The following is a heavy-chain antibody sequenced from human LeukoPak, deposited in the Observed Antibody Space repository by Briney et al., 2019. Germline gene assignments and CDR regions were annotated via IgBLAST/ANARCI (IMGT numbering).Heavy chain of an antibody. CDR1: GGSIGSYY. J-gene: IGHJ4*02. V-gene: IGHV4-59*05. CDR2: IYYSGST. CDR3: ARRGGRGYSGYEYYFDY. Sequence: SETLSLTCTVSGGSIGSYYWSWIRQPPGKGLEWIGSIYYSGSTYYNPSLKSRVTISVDTSKNQFSLKLSSVTAADTAVYYCARRGGRGYSGYEYYFDYWGQGTLVTVSS. D-gene: IGHD5-12*01.